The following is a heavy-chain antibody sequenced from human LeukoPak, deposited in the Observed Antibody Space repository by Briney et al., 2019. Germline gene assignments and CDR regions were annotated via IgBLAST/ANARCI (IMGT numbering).Heavy chain of an antibody. J-gene: IGHJ4*02. CDR2: ISASSGST. D-gene: IGHD3-16*01. CDR1: GFTFSSYA. CDR3: AKDSTYYGGVWGSAPAGPNDY. V-gene: IGHV3-23*01. Sequence: GGSLRLSCTASGFTFSSYAMNWVRQAPGKGLEWVSGISASSGSTNYADPVKGRFTISRDNSKNTLYLQINSLRAEDTAVYYCAKDSTYYGGVWGSAPAGPNDYWGQGTLVSVSS.